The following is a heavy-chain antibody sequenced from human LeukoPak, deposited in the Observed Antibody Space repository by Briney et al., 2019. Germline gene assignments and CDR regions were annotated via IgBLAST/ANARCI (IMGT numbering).Heavy chain of an antibody. D-gene: IGHD2-2*01. Sequence: GGSLRLSCSASGFTFSSYWMSWVRQAPGKGLEWVANIKQDGSEKYYVDSVKGRFTISRDNAKNSLYLQMNSLRAEDTAVYYCARDLASGYQLLFGDYLRHVHWGQGTLVTVSS. CDR2: IKQDGSEK. V-gene: IGHV3-7*01. CDR3: ARDLASGYQLLFGDYLRHVH. J-gene: IGHJ4*02. CDR1: GFTFSSYW.